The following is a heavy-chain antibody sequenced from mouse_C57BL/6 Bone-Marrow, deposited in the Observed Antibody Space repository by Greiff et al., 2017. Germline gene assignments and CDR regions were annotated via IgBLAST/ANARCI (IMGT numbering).Heavy chain of an antibody. D-gene: IGHD2-5*01. Sequence: VQLQQSGPELVKPGASVKISCKASGYAFSSSWMNWVKQRPGKGLEWIGRIYPGDGDTNYNGKFKGKATLAADKSSSTAYMQLSSLTSEDSAVYFCAEGVTYYWGKGTTLTVSS. V-gene: IGHV1-82*01. CDR1: GYAFSSSW. CDR3: AEGVTYY. CDR2: IYPGDGDT. J-gene: IGHJ2*01.